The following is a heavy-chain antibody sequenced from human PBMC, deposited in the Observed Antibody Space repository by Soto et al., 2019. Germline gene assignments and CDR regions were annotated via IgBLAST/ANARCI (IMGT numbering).Heavy chain of an antibody. CDR3: AKRGGYDYVWKSYRPDY. CDR2: LSGSGGDT. D-gene: IGHD3-16*02. J-gene: IGHJ4*02. V-gene: IGHV3-23*01. CDR1: GFTFSSFA. Sequence: EVQLLESGGDLVQPGGSLRLSCVASGFTFSSFAMSWVRQAPGKGLEWVSTLSGSGGDTYYADSVNGRFTISRDKSQNTLYLQMDRLRVEDTAVYYCAKRGGYDYVWKSYRPDYWGQGTLVTVSS.